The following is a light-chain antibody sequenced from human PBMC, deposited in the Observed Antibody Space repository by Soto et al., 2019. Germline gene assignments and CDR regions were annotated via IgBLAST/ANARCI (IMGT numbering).Light chain of an antibody. V-gene: IGLV2-14*01. CDR3: SSFTISSTWV. CDR1: SSDVGGLNY. J-gene: IGLJ3*02. CDR2: EVN. Sequence: QSVLTQPASVSGSPGQSITISCTGTSSDVGGLNYVSWYQHHPGNAPKLIIYEVNHRPSGVSDRFSASKSDNTASLTISGLQTEEEADYYCSSFTISSTWVFGGGTKLTVL.